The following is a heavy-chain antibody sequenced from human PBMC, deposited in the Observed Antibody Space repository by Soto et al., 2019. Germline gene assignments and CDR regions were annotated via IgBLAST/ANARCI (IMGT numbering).Heavy chain of an antibody. CDR3: ARRIDCSSTSCYVVDY. V-gene: IGHV4-34*01. J-gene: IGHJ4*02. CDR2: INHSGST. CDR1: CGSFSGYY. Sequence: PSETLSLTCAVYCGSFSGYYWSWIRQPPGKGLEWIGEINHSGSTNYNPSLKSRVTISVDTSKNQFSLKLSSVTAADTAVYYCARRIDCSSTSCYVVDYWGQGTLVTVSS. D-gene: IGHD2-2*01.